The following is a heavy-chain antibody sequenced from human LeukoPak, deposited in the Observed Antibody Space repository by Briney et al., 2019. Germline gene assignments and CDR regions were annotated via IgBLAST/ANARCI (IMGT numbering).Heavy chain of an antibody. CDR2: INSDGSST. V-gene: IGHV3-74*01. CDR3: ARDSGGILTGYYYFDY. Sequence: GGSLRLSCAASGFTFSSYWMHWGRQAPGKGLVWVSRINSDGSSTSYADSVKGRFTISRDNAKNTLYLQMNSLRAEDTAVYYCARDSGGILTGYYYFDYWGQGTLVTVSS. CDR1: GFTFSSYW. D-gene: IGHD3-9*01. J-gene: IGHJ4*02.